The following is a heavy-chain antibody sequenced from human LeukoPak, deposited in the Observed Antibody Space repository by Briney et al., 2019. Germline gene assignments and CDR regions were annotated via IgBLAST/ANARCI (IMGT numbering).Heavy chain of an antibody. D-gene: IGHD2-2*01. CDR1: GYTFTGYY. CDR2: INPNSGGT. Sequence: GASVKVSCKASGYTFTGYYMHWVRQAPGQGLEWMGWINPNSGGTNYAQKFQGRVTMTRDTSISTAYMELSRLRSDDTAVYYCARDRRNCSSTSCSYYYYYYMDVWGQGTTVTVSS. CDR3: ARDRRNCSSTSCSYYYYYYMDV. J-gene: IGHJ6*03. V-gene: IGHV1-2*02.